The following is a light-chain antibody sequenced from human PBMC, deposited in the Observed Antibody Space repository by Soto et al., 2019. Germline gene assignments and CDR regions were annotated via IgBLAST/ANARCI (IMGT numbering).Light chain of an antibody. CDR2: DAS. CDR1: QSVSSY. CDR3: QQRSNWPPVT. V-gene: IGKV3-11*01. J-gene: IGKJ4*01. Sequence: EIVLTQSPATLSFSPGERATLSCRASQSVSSYLAWYQQKPGQAPRLLIYDASNRASGIPARFSGSGSGTDFTLTISSLDPEDFAVYYCQQRSNWPPVTFGGGTKVDI.